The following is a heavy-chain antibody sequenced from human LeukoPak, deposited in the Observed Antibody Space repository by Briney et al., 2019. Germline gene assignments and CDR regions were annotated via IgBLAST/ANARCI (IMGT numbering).Heavy chain of an antibody. CDR1: GFTFSSYS. CDR2: ISSSSSYI. J-gene: IGHJ3*02. D-gene: IGHD2-15*01. V-gene: IGHV3-21*01. Sequence: GGSLRLSCAASGFTFSSYSMNWVRQAPGKGLEWVSSISSSSSYIYYADSVKGRFTISRDNAKNSLYLQMNSLRAEDTAVYYCARSRVVKDAFDIWGQGTMVTVSS. CDR3: ARSRVVKDAFDI.